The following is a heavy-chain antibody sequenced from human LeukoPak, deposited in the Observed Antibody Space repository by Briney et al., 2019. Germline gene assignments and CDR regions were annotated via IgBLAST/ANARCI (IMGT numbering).Heavy chain of an antibody. CDR2: IPYDGINK. CDR1: GFTFSSYA. CDR3: VRDIRRDTGEVGWFDP. Sequence: GGSLRLSCAASGFTFSSYAMHWVRQAPGKGLEWVAFIPYDGINKYYADSVKGRFTISRDNSKNTLYLQMNSLRVEDTAVYYCVRDIRRDTGEVGWFDPWGQGTLVTVSS. J-gene: IGHJ5*02. V-gene: IGHV3-30*04. D-gene: IGHD5-18*01.